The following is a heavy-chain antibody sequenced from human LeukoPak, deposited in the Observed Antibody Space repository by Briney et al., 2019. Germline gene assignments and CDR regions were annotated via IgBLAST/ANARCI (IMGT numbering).Heavy chain of an antibody. CDR3: ARVHGYSYGVFDY. J-gene: IGHJ4*02. CDR2: IYYSGST. V-gene: IGHV4-59*01. Sequence: SETLSLTCTVSGGSISSYYWSWFRQPPRKGLQWIGYIYYSGSTNYNPSLKSRVTISVDTSKNQFSLKLSPVTAADTAVYYCARVHGYSYGVFDYWGQGSLVTVSS. CDR1: GGSISSYY. D-gene: IGHD5-18*01.